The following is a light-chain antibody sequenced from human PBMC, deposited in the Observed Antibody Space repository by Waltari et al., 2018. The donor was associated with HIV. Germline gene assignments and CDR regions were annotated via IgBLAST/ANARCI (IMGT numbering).Light chain of an antibody. Sequence: QSVLTQPPSASGPPGQRVTISCSGSSSNIGSNYVYWYQQLPGTTPKLLIYRNNQRPPGVPDRFSGSKSGTSASLAISGLRSEDEADYYCAAWDDSLSGPVFGGGTKLTVL. CDR1: SSNIGSNY. CDR3: AAWDDSLSGPV. V-gene: IGLV1-47*01. CDR2: RNN. J-gene: IGLJ3*02.